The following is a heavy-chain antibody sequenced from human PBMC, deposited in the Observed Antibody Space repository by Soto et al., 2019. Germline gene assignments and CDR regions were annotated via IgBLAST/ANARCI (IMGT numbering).Heavy chain of an antibody. Sequence: PSETLSLTCTVSGGSISGYYWSWIRQPPGKGLEWIGYMYNTGSTVYNPSFKSRVTISVDTSKNQFSLKLSSVTAADTAVYYCARVNWAADGNDYWGQGTLVTVSS. CDR2: MYNTGST. CDR3: ARVNWAADGNDY. V-gene: IGHV4-59*12. J-gene: IGHJ4*02. CDR1: GGSISGYY. D-gene: IGHD6-13*01.